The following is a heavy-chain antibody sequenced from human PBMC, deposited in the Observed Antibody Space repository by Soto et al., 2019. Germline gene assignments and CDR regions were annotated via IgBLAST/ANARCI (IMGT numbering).Heavy chain of an antibody. J-gene: IGHJ6*01. CDR3: AKDLNGSGSFTSYYHYGMDV. D-gene: IGHD3-10*01. CDR2: ISGSGRNT. V-gene: IGHV3-23*01. CDR1: GFTFSNYA. Sequence: EVQMLESGGGLVHPGGSLRLSCAASGFTFSNYAMNWVRQAPGKGLEWVSSISGSGRNTYYADSVKGRLTISRDSSKNTLYLQMNSLIVEDTVVYYCAKDLNGSGSFTSYYHYGMDVWGQGTRVTVSS.